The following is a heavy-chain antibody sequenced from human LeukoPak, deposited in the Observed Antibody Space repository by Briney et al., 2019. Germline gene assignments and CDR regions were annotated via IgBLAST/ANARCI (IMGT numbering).Heavy chain of an antibody. V-gene: IGHV3-30*03. Sequence: GGSLRLSCAASGFTFSSYGMHWVRQAPGKGLEWVAVISYDGSNKYYADSVKGRFTISRDNSKNTLYLQMNSLRAEDTAVYYCAREALWFGPLGAFDIWGQGAMVTVSS. CDR1: GFTFSSYG. D-gene: IGHD3-10*01. CDR3: AREALWFGPLGAFDI. CDR2: ISYDGSNK. J-gene: IGHJ3*02.